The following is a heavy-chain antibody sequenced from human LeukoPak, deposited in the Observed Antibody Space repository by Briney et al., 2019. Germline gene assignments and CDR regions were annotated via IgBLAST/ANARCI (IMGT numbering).Heavy chain of an antibody. D-gene: IGHD5-18*01. Sequence: ASVKASCKSSGYTFTTYGITWVRQAPGQGLEWMGWISTYNGNTNYAQKLQGRVTMTTDTSTSTAYMELRSLRSDDTAMYYCARDRMDTGTYFDYWGQGTLVTVSP. CDR2: ISTYNGNT. V-gene: IGHV1-18*01. CDR1: GYTFTTYG. J-gene: IGHJ4*02. CDR3: ARDRMDTGTYFDY.